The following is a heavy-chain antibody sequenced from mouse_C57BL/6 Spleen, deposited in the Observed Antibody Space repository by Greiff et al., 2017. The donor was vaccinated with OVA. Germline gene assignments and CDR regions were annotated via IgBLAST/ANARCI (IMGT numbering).Heavy chain of an antibody. CDR2: IDPENGDT. CDR1: GFNIKDDY. CDR3: TTRLPDWYFDV. J-gene: IGHJ1*03. V-gene: IGHV14-4*01. Sequence: EVQLQQSGAELVRPGASVKLSCTASGFNIKDDYMHWVKQRPEQGLEWIGWIDPENGDTEYASKFQGKATITADTSSNTAYLQLSSLTSEDTAVYYCTTRLPDWYFDVWGTGTTVTVSS.